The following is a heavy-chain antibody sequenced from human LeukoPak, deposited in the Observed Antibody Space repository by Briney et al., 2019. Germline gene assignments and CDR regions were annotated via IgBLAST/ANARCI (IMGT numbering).Heavy chain of an antibody. CDR3: ARDSGIAATSNEYYFDY. D-gene: IGHD6-25*01. CDR1: GFSFSSYA. V-gene: IGHV3-11*01. CDR2: ISSSGSTI. J-gene: IGHJ4*02. Sequence: GGSLRLSCAASGFSFSSYAMSWIRQAPGKGLEWVSYISSSGSTIYYADSVKGRFTISRDNAKNSLYLQMNSLRAEDTAVYYCARDSGIAATSNEYYFDYWGQGTLVTVSS.